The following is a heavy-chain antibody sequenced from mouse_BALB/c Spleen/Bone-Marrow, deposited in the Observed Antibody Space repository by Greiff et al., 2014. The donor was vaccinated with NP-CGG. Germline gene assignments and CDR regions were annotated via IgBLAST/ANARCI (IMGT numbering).Heavy chain of an antibody. CDR2: ISDGGSYT. V-gene: IGHV5-4*02. J-gene: IGHJ4*01. D-gene: IGHD2-14*01. CDR3: VSDIQVRAYYDTIAY. CDR1: GFNFSDFY. Sequence: EVQVVESGGGLVKPGGSLKLSCAASGFNFSDFYMYWVRQTPEKRLEWVATISDGGSYTYYPDSVKGRFTISRDDAKNNPYLQLSRVRPEDTSMSYGVSDIQVRAYYDTIAYWGQGTSVTVSA.